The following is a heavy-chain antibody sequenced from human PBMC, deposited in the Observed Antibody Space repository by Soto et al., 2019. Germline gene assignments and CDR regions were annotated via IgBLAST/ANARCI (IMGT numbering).Heavy chain of an antibody. J-gene: IGHJ4*02. D-gene: IGHD2-15*01. CDR2: INPNSGGT. Sequence: ASVKVSCKASGYTFTGYYMHWVRQAPGQGLEWMGWINPNSGGTNYAQKFQGWVTMTRDTSISTAYMELSRLRSDDTAVYYCARDWCSGGSCLSSFDYWGQGTWSPSPQ. CDR1: GYTFTGYY. V-gene: IGHV1-2*04. CDR3: ARDWCSGGSCLSSFDY.